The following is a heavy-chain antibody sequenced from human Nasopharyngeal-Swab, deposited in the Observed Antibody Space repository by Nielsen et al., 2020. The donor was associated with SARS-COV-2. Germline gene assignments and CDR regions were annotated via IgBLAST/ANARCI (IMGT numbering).Heavy chain of an antibody. J-gene: IGHJ6*02. D-gene: IGHD3-3*01. Sequence: GGSLPISCAASGFTFSDYYMSWFRPAPGKGVEWVSYITRSSSYTNYADSVKGRFTITRDNAKNSLYLQMTSLSAEDTAVYYCARERGVRFLGWLSLWDGMDVWGQGTTVTVSS. CDR2: ITRSSSYT. CDR3: ARERGVRFLGWLSLWDGMDV. CDR1: GFTFSDYY. V-gene: IGHV3-11*05.